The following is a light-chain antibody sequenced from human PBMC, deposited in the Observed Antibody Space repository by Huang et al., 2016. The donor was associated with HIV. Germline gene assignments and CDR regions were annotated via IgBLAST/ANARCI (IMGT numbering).Light chain of an antibody. CDR1: QGVHNF. V-gene: IGKV1-17*03. J-gene: IGKJ1*01. CDR3: LQYYTFPWT. CDR2: AAS. Sequence: DIQMTQSPSAMSASVGGRVTITCRASQGVHNFLAWFQQKSGKVPKRLIYAASNLQSGFPSRFCGSGSGTDFTLTITNLEPEDSATYFCLQYYTFPWTFGRGTKVK.